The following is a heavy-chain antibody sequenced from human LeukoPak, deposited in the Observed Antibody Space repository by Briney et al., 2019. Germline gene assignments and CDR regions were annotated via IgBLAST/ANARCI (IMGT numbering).Heavy chain of an antibody. J-gene: IGHJ4*02. V-gene: IGHV1-69*05. CDR1: GVTFSSYA. CDR2: IIPIFGTA. CDR3: ARGPKGYSYGYEYYFDY. D-gene: IGHD5-18*01. Sequence: SVKVSCKASGVTFSSYAISWVRQAPGQGLEWMGGIIPIFGTANYAQKFQGRVTITTDESTSTAYMELSSLRSEDTAVYYCARGPKGYSYGYEYYFDYWGQGTLVTVSS.